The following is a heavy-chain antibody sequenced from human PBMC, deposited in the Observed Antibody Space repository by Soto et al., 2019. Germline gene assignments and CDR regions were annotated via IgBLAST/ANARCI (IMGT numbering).Heavy chain of an antibody. D-gene: IGHD2-15*01. CDR3: ARGVVATIGYWYFDL. J-gene: IGHJ2*01. V-gene: IGHV4-61*08. CDR2: MYYSGSA. CDR1: GGSVSSGGDY. Sequence: SETLSLTCTVSGGSVSSGGDYWSWIRQPPGKGLEWIGYMYYSGSANYNPSLKSRVTISVDTSKNQFSLKLSSVTAADTAVYYCARGVVATIGYWYFDLWGRGILVTVAS.